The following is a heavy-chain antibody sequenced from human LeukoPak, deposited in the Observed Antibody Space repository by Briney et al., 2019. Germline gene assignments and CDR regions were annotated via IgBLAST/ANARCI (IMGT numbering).Heavy chain of an antibody. CDR3: ARDKLGIVLGTFDY. Sequence: SETLSLTCAVYGGSFSGYYWSWIRQPPGKGLEWIGEINHSGSTNYNPSLKSRVTISVDTSKNQFSLKLSSVTAADTAVYYCARDKLGIVLGTFDYWGQGTLVTVSS. D-gene: IGHD7-27*01. V-gene: IGHV4-34*01. CDR2: INHSGST. J-gene: IGHJ4*02. CDR1: GGSFSGYY.